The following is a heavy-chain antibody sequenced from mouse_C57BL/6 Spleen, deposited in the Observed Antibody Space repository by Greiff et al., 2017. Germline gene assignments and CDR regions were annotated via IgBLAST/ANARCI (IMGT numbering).Heavy chain of an antibody. V-gene: IGHV1-54*01. Sequence: VQRVESGAELVRPGTSVKVSCKASGYAFTNYLIEWVKQRPGQGLEWIGVINPGSGGTNYNEKFKGKATLTADKSSSTAYMQLSSLTSEDSAVYFCARRANWDPWYFDVWGTGATVTVCS. D-gene: IGHD4-1*01. CDR1: GYAFTNYL. J-gene: IGHJ1*03. CDR3: ARRANWDPWYFDV. CDR2: INPGSGGT.